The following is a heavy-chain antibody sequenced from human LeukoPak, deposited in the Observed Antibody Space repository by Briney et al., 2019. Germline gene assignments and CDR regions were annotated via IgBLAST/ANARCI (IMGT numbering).Heavy chain of an antibody. CDR1: GGSISTYY. D-gene: IGHD4-17*01. J-gene: IGHJ3*02. CDR2: MYMSGST. V-gene: IGHV4-4*07. Sequence: TSETLSLTCTVSGGSISTYYWNWIRQPAGKGLEWIGRMYMSGSTNYNPSLKSRVTMSVDTSKNQFSLKLSSVTAADTAVYYCARGYGEATREACDIWGLGTMVTVSS. CDR3: ARGYGEATREACDI.